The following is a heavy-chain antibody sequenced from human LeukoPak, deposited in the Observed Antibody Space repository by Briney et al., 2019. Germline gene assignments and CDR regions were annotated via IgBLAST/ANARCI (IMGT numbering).Heavy chain of an antibody. CDR3: ARGHPHNYYYYYMDV. V-gene: IGHV4-4*02. J-gene: IGHJ6*03. CDR1: GGSISSSNW. CDR2: IYHSGST. Sequence: SETLSLTCAVSGGSISSSNWWSWVRQPPGKGLEWIGEIYHSGSTNYNPSLKSRVTISVDTSKNQFSLKLSSVTAADTAVYYCARGHPHNYYYYYMDVWGKGTTVTVSS.